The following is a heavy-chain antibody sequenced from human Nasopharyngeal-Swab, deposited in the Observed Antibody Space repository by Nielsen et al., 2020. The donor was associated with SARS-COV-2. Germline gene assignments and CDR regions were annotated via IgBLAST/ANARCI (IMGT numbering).Heavy chain of an antibody. V-gene: IGHV3-21*01. CDR1: GFTFSSYS. J-gene: IGHJ3*02. CDR3: ARVKWEPLTVSFDI. Sequence: GESLKISCAASGFTFSSYSMNWVRQAPGKGLEWVSSISSSSSYIYYADSVKGRFTISRDNAKNSLYLQMNSLRAEDTAVYYCARVKWEPLTVSFDIWGQGTMVTVSS. CDR2: ISSSSSYI. D-gene: IGHD1-26*01.